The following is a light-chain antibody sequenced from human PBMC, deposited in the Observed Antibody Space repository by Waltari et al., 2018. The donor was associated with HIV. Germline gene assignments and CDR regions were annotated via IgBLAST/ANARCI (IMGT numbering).Light chain of an antibody. Sequence: ERVMTQSPTTLSVSPGERATLSCRASQSVDSDLAWYQQKPGQPPRTLISGASTRATGIPARFSGSGSGIEFTLPINSLQSEDFAIYYCQQYNNWPYTFGQGTRLDIK. CDR3: QQYNNWPYT. CDR1: QSVDSD. CDR2: GAS. V-gene: IGKV3-15*01. J-gene: IGKJ2*01.